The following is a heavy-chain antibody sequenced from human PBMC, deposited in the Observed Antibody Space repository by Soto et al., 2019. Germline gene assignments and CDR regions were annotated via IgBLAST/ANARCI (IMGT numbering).Heavy chain of an antibody. D-gene: IGHD6-19*01. V-gene: IGHV3-30-3*01. J-gene: IGHJ4*02. CDR2: ISYDGSNE. Sequence: QVQLVESGGGVVQPGTSLRLSCAASGFTFSSYAMHWVRQAPGKGLERVALISYDGSNEYYADSVKGRFTISRDNSKNTLYLQMNSLRVEDTAVYYCASPPVEQWLSHWGQGTLVTVSS. CDR1: GFTFSSYA. CDR3: ASPPVEQWLSH.